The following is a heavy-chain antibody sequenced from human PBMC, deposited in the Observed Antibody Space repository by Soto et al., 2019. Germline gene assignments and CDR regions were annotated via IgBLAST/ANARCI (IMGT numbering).Heavy chain of an antibody. CDR3: AGEGVRGVMSYHGLDG. CDR1: GFTFRSYN. D-gene: IGHD3-10*01. Sequence: GGSLRLSCAASGFTFRSYNMNWVRQAPGKGLEWVSYISSSSSTIYYADSVKGRFTISRDNAKNSLYLQMNSLRAEDTAVYYWAGEGVRGVMSYHGLDGWGQGTTVTVSS. J-gene: IGHJ6*01. CDR2: ISSSSSTI. V-gene: IGHV3-48*04.